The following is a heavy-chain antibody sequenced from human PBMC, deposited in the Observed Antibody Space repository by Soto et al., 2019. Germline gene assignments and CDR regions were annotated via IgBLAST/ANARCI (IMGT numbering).Heavy chain of an antibody. Sequence: QVQLVQSGAEVQKPGSSVKVSCKASGGTFSSHGISWVRQAPGQGLEWMGGIIPPLATAHYAQKFQDRFTITADESTSAAYMELSSLRSEDTAVYYCARSPVVVPAACDYWGQGTLVTVSS. CDR3: ARSPVVVPAACDY. D-gene: IGHD2-2*01. J-gene: IGHJ4*02. V-gene: IGHV1-69*01. CDR2: IIPPLATA. CDR1: GGTFSSHG.